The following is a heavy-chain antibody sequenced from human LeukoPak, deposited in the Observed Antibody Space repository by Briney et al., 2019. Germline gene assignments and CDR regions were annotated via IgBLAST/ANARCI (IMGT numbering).Heavy chain of an antibody. D-gene: IGHD1-26*01. CDR2: MNPNNGNT. Sequence: GASVKVSCKASGYTFTNYDINWVRQASGQGLEWMAWMNPNNGNTGNAQKFQGRVTLTRITSISTAYMELRSLRSDDTAVYYCARDGVRWELPSAFDIWGQGTVVTVSS. CDR1: GYTFTNYD. J-gene: IGHJ3*02. V-gene: IGHV1-8*01. CDR3: ARDGVRWELPSAFDI.